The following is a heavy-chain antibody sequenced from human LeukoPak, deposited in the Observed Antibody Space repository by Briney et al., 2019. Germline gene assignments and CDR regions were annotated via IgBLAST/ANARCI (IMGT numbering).Heavy chain of an antibody. D-gene: IGHD5-18*01. CDR3: ASLNVDTAMASFDY. Sequence: SQTLSLTCTVSGGSISSGDYYWSWIRQPPGKGLEWIGYIYYSGSTYYNPSLKSRVTISVDTSKNQFSLKLSSVTAADTAVYYCASLNVDTAMASFDYWGQGTLVTVSS. V-gene: IGHV4-30-4*08. CDR1: GGSISSGDYY. J-gene: IGHJ4*02. CDR2: IYYSGST.